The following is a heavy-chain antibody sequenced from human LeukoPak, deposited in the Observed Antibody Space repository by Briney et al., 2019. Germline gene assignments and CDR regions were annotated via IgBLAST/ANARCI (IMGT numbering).Heavy chain of an antibody. J-gene: IGHJ4*02. D-gene: IGHD6-25*01. CDR2: IWYDGSNK. CDR3: ASGDSSEDGERDY. Sequence: PGGSLRLSCAASGFTFSSYGMHWVRQAPGKGLEWVAVIWYDGSNKYYADSVKGRFTISRDNSKNTLYLQMNSLRAEDTAVYYCASGDSSEDGERDYWGQGTLVTVSS. CDR1: GFTFSSYG. V-gene: IGHV3-33*01.